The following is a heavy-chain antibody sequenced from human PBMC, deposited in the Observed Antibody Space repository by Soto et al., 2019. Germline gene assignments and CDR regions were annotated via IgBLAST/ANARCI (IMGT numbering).Heavy chain of an antibody. Sequence: GGSLRLSCAASGFTFSDSWMDWVRQAPGKGPEWVANIKQDGSEKNYVDSVKGRFTISRDNAKNSLYLQMNSLRAEDTAVYYCASLGRHGWGQGNTVTVSS. CDR3: ASLGRHG. D-gene: IGHD3-16*01. V-gene: IGHV3-7*01. J-gene: IGHJ6*02. CDR1: GFTFSDSW. CDR2: IKQDGSEK.